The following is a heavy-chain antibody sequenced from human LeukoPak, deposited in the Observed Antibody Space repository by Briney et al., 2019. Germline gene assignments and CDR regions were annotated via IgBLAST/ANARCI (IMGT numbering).Heavy chain of an antibody. CDR2: ISAYNGNT. CDR1: GYTFTSYG. CDR3: ALFILSPFGPPAPSYGMDV. Sequence: ASVTVSCKASGYTFTSYGISWVRQAPGQGLEWMGWISAYNGNTNYAQKLQGRVTMTTDTSTSTAYMERRSLRSDDTAVYYCALFILSPFGPPAPSYGMDVWGQGTTVTVSS. J-gene: IGHJ6*02. V-gene: IGHV1-18*01. D-gene: IGHD3-16*01.